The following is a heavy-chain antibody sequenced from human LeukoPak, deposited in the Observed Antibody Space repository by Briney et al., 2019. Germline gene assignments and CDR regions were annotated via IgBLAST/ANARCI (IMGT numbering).Heavy chain of an antibody. J-gene: IGHJ4*02. Sequence: GGSLRLSCAASGFTLSSYAMHWVRQAPGKGLEWVAVISYDGSNKYYADSVKGRFTISRDNSKNTLYLQMNSLRAEDTAVYYCARDGTMVRGVITYWGQGTLVTVSS. D-gene: IGHD3-10*01. CDR3: ARDGTMVRGVITY. CDR2: ISYDGSNK. CDR1: GFTLSSYA. V-gene: IGHV3-30-3*01.